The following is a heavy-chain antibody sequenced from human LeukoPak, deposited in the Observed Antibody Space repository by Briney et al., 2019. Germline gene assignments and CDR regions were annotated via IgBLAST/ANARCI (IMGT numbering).Heavy chain of an antibody. D-gene: IGHD1-7*01. CDR3: ARVNWNYKLYFDY. V-gene: IGHV4-38-2*02. Sequence: SETLSLTCTVSGYSISSGYYWGWIRQPPGKGLEWIGNIYHSGSTYYNPSLKSRVTISIDTSKNQFSLKLSSVTAADTAIYYCARVNWNYKLYFDYWGQGTLVTVSS. CDR2: IYHSGST. CDR1: GYSISSGYY. J-gene: IGHJ4*02.